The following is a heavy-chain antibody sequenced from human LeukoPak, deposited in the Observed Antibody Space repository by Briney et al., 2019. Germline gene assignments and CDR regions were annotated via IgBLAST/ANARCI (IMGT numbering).Heavy chain of an antibody. D-gene: IGHD1-26*01. CDR1: GGSISSYY. V-gene: IGHV4-59*08. CDR2: IYYSRTT. J-gene: IGHJ4*02. CDR3: ARLSGRQTTPY. Sequence: PPETPSLTCTVSGGSISSYYWSWIWQPPEKGLEWIGYIYYSRTTNYNPSLKSRVTMSVDTSKNQFSLKLSSVTAADTAVYYCARLSGRQTTPYWGQGHVVPVSS.